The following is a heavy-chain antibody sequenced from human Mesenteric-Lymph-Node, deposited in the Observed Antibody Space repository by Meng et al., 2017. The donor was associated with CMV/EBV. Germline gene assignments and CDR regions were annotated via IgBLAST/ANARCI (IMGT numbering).Heavy chain of an antibody. J-gene: IGHJ3*02. V-gene: IGHV3-11*04. D-gene: IGHD6-6*01. CDR3: ARDSLAARDAFDI. Sequence: GESLKISCAASGFTFSYYYMSWIRQAPGKGLEWVSYISSSGSTIYYADSVKGRFTISRDNAKNSLYLQMNSLRAEDTAVYYCARDSLAARDAFDIWGQGTMVTVSS. CDR1: GFTFSYYY. CDR2: ISSSGSTI.